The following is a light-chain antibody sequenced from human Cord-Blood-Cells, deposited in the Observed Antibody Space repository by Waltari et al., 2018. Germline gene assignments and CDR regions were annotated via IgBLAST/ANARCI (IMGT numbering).Light chain of an antibody. Sequence: QSALTPPASVSGSPGQSITISCTGTSSDVGGYNYVSRYQQHPGKAPKLMVYEVSNRPSGVCSRFSGTKSGNTACLTISGLQAEDEDDDYCSSYTSSSTLVFGTGTKVTVL. J-gene: IGLJ1*01. V-gene: IGLV2-14*01. CDR1: SSDVGGYNY. CDR3: SSYTSSSTLV. CDR2: EVS.